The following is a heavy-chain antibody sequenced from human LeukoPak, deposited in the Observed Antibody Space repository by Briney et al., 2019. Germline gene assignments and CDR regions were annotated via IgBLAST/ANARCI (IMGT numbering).Heavy chain of an antibody. CDR1: GGSMSDSIT. CDR2: IHDDGRT. V-gene: IGHV4/OR15-8*01. Sequence: SETLSLTCSVSGGSMSDSITWGWVRQPPGKGLEWLANIHDDGRTAPNPSLRSRLTMSQDRSKTQFSLKVSSVTAADTAFYYCEKVLTAVGLDLWGQGILVTVSS. D-gene: IGHD3/OR15-3a*01. CDR3: EKVLTAVGLDL. J-gene: IGHJ5*02.